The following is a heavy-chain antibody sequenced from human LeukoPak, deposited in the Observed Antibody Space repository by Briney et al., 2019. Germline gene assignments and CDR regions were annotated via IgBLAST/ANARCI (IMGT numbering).Heavy chain of an antibody. CDR1: GYTFTNYG. CDR2: ISADNGNT. J-gene: IGHJ4*02. Sequence: ASVKVSCKASGYTFTNYGISWVRQAPGQGLEWMGWISADNGNTDYAQKLQGRVTMTTDTSTSTAYMELRSLRSDDTAVYCCARDAGGFCSSSSCSREYYWGQGTLVTVSS. V-gene: IGHV1-18*01. CDR3: ARDAGGFCSSSSCSREYY. D-gene: IGHD2-2*01.